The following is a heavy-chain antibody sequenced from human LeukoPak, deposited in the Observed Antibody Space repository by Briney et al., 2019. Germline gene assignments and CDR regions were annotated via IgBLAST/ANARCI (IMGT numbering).Heavy chain of an antibody. J-gene: IGHJ4*02. V-gene: IGHV3-30*02. CDR1: GFTFSNYG. CDR2: IRYDGSDK. CDR3: AKLQTAVVPAATLGFDS. Sequence: GGSLRLSCAASGFTFSNYGMYWVRQAPGKGLEWVAFIRYDGSDKYYADSMKGRFSVSRDNTKNTFHLQMNSLRAEDTAIYYCAKLQTAVVPAATLGFDSWGQGTLVTVSS. D-gene: IGHD2-2*01.